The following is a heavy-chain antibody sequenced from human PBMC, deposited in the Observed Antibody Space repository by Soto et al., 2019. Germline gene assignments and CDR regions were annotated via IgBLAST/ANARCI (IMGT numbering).Heavy chain of an antibody. J-gene: IGHJ4*02. Sequence: GSLRLACAVSGCTFSRGWMTWVRQTPGKGLEWVGLIKSKADGETVDYAAPVKGRFTISRDDSQNTMYLQMDSLKTEDTAVYYCTTDRPLNGGSNALYWGQGTLVTVSS. CDR3: TTDRPLNGGSNALY. CDR2: IKSKADGETV. V-gene: IGHV3-15*01. D-gene: IGHD2-15*01. CDR1: GCTFSRGW.